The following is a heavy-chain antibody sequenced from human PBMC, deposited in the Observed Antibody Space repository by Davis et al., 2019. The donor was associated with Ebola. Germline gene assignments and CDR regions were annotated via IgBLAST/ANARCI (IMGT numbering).Heavy chain of an antibody. CDR2: ISGSSSTI. J-gene: IGHJ4*02. Sequence: GESLKISCAASGFTLSTYSMNWVRQAPGEGLEWVSYISGSSSTIYYADSVKGRFTISRDNAKNSLYLQMNSLRDEDTAVYYCASRHDYWGQGTLVTVSS. CDR1: GFTLSTYS. CDR3: ASRHDY. V-gene: IGHV3-48*02.